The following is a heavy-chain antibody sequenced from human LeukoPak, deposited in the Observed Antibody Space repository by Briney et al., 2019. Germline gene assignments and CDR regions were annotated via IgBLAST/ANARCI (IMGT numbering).Heavy chain of an antibody. CDR2: IYYSGST. CDR1: GGSISSGDYY. J-gene: IGHJ4*02. V-gene: IGHV4-30-4*08. D-gene: IGHD3-3*01. CDR3: ARAGITIFGVVDY. Sequence: SQTLSLTCTVSGGSISSGDYYWSWIRQPPGKGLEWIGYIYYSGSTYYNPSLKSRVTISVDTSKNQFSLKLSSVTAADTAVYYCARAGITIFGVVDYWGQGTLVTVSS.